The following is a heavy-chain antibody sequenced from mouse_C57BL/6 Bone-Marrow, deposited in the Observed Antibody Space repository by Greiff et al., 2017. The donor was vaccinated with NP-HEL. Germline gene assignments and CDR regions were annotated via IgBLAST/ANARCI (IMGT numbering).Heavy chain of an antibody. D-gene: IGHD2-3*01. CDR1: GFTFKNTY. J-gene: IGHJ3*01. V-gene: IGHV14-3*01. CDR2: IDPANGNT. Sequence: VHVKQSVAELVRPGASVKLSCTASGFTFKNTYMHWVKQRPEQGLEWIGRIDPANGNTKYAPKFKGKATITVDTSSNTAYLQLSSLTSEDTAIYYCAILYDGYTWFAYWGQGTLVTVSA. CDR3: AILYDGYTWFAY.